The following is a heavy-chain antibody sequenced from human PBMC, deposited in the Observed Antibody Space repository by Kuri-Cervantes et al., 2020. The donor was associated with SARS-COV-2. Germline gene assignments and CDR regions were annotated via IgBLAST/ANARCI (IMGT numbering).Heavy chain of an antibody. CDR3: ARFGSQEDGYNSGNY. V-gene: IGHV1-46*01. D-gene: IGHD5-24*01. Sequence: ASVKVSCKASGYTFTSYYMHWVRQAPGQGLEWMGIINPSGGSTSYAQKFQGRVTMTRDTSTSTVYMELSSLRSEDTAVYYCARFGSQEDGYNSGNYWGQGTLVTDSS. CDR2: INPSGGST. CDR1: GYTFTSYY. J-gene: IGHJ4*02.